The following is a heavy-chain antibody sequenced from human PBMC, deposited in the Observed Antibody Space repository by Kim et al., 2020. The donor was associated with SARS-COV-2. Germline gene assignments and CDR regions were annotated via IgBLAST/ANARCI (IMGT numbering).Heavy chain of an antibody. CDR2: IKQDGSEK. J-gene: IGHJ4*02. CDR3: ARVLLWFGEYPECFDY. V-gene: IGHV3-7*03. Sequence: GGSLRLSCAASGFTFSSYWMSWVRQAPGKGLEWVANIKQDGSEKYYVDSVKGRFTISRDNAKNSLYLQMNSLRAEDTAVYYCARVLLWFGEYPECFDYWGQGTLVTVSS. CDR1: GFTFSSYW. D-gene: IGHD3-10*01.